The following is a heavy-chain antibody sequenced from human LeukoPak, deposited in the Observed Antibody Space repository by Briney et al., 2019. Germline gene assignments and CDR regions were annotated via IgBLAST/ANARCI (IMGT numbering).Heavy chain of an antibody. J-gene: IGHJ4*02. CDR2: IYYSGST. CDR3: ARGGGYSSSWYLYYFDY. Sequence: PSETLSLTCTVSGGSISSYYWSWIRQPPGKGLEWIGYIYYSGSTNYNPSLKSRVTISVDTSKNQFSLKLSSVTAADTAVYYCARGGGYSSSWYLYYFDYWGQGTLVTVSS. V-gene: IGHV4-59*01. D-gene: IGHD6-13*01. CDR1: GGSISSYY.